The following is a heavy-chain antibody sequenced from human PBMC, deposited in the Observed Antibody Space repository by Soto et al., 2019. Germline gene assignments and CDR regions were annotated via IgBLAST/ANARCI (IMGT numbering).Heavy chain of an antibody. Sequence: QVQLQESGPGLVKPSETLSLTCTVSGGSISNYFWSWVRQPPGKGLEWIGSVYYSRATNYNPSLKSRVTIAINTSMNQFYLKLSSVAADDSAGYYCARRRGYSNGVDYWGQGTLVTVSS. CDR2: VYYSRAT. J-gene: IGHJ4*02. CDR1: GGSISNYF. D-gene: IGHD5-18*01. CDR3: ARRRGYSNGVDY. V-gene: IGHV4-59*08.